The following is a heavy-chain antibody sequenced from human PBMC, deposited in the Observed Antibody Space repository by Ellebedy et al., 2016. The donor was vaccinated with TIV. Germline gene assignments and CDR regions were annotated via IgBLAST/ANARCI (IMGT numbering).Heavy chain of an antibody. V-gene: IGHV4-59*01. CDR1: GGSISSNY. CDR3: AREPDIVATWTGGMDV. D-gene: IGHD5-12*01. CDR2: IYHSGST. Sequence: SETLSLTCTVSGGSISSNYWSWIRQPPGKGLEWIGYIYHSGSTNYNPSLKSRVTISVDTSQNRFSLKLSSVTAADTAVYYCAREPDIVATWTGGMDVWGQGTTVTVSS. J-gene: IGHJ6*02.